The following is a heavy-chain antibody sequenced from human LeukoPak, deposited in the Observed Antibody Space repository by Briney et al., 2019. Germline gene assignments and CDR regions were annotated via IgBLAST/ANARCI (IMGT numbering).Heavy chain of an antibody. CDR3: AKWGGDGGLTGYYVSDY. Sequence: SGGSLRLSRAASGFTLSIYAMSWVRHAPGKGLEWVSAITGSGGHTYYADSVKGRFTISRDNSKNTVFMQMNRLRAENTEVYYCAKWGGDGGLTGYYVSDYWGQGTLVTVSS. D-gene: IGHD3-9*01. CDR1: GFTLSIYA. V-gene: IGHV3-23*01. CDR2: ITGSGGHT. J-gene: IGHJ4*02.